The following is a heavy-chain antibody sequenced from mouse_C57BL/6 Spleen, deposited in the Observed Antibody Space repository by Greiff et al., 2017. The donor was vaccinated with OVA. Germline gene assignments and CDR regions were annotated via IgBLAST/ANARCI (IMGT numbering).Heavy chain of an antibody. Sequence: DVKLVESGPELVKPGASVKISCKASGYSFTGYYMNWVKQSPEKSLEWIGEINPSTGGTTYNQKFKAKATLTVDKSSSTAYMQLKSLTSEDSAVYYCARRGTLYFDYWGQGTTLTVSS. J-gene: IGHJ2*01. D-gene: IGHD3-3*01. CDR2: INPSTGGT. CDR3: ARRGTLYFDY. CDR1: GYSFTGYY. V-gene: IGHV1-42*01.